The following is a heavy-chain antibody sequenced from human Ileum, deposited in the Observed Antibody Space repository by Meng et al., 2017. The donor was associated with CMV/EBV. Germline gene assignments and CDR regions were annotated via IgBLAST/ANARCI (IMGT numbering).Heavy chain of an antibody. V-gene: IGHV3-23*01. CDR2: ISGSGGST. J-gene: IGHJ4*02. CDR1: GFTFSSYA. D-gene: IGHD2-8*02. CDR3: AKAPGGYHFDY. Sequence: GGSLRLSCAVSGFTFSSYAMSWVRQAPGKGLEWVSAISGSGGSTYYPDSVKGRFTFFRDNSKNTLYLQMNIVRAEDTAVYYCAKAPGGYHFDYWGQGTMVTVSS.